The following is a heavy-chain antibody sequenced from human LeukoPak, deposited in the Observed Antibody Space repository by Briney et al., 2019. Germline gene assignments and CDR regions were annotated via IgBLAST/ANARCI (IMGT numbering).Heavy chain of an antibody. CDR2: ISGSGGST. J-gene: IGHJ4*02. D-gene: IGHD6-19*01. CDR3: AREQWLAFDY. CDR1: GFTFSSYA. Sequence: GGSLRLSCAASGFTFSSYAMSWVRQAPGKGLEWVSAISGSGGSTYYADSVKGRFTISRDNAKNSLYLQMNSLRAEDTAVYYCAREQWLAFDYWGQGTLVTVSS. V-gene: IGHV3-23*01.